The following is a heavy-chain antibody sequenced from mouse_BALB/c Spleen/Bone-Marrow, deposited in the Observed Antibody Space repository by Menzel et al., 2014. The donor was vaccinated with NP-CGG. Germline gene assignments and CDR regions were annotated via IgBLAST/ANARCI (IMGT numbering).Heavy chain of an antibody. CDR3: ARSGSSSGYFDY. D-gene: IGHD1-1*01. Sequence: EVQRVESGGGLVQPGGSRKLSCAASGFTFSSFAMHWVRQAPEKGLEWVAYISSGSSTIYYADTVMGRFTISRDNPKNTLFLQMTSLRSEDTAMYYCARSGSSSGYFDYWGQGTTHTVSS. J-gene: IGHJ2*01. CDR2: ISSGSSTI. V-gene: IGHV5-17*02. CDR1: GFTFSSFA.